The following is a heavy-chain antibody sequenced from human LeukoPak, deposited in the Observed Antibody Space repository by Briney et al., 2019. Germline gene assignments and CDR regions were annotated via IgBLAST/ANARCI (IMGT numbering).Heavy chain of an antibody. V-gene: IGHV4-30-2*01. D-gene: IGHD3-22*01. J-gene: IGHJ3*02. CDR3: ARDYTYYYDTSSWNAFDI. Sequence: SETLSLTCTVSGGSISSGGYYWSWIRQPPGKGLEWIGYIYHSGSTYHNPSLVSRVTISVDRSKNQFSLKLSSVTAADTAVYYCARDYTYYYDTSSWNAFDIWGQGTMVTVSS. CDR2: IYHSGST. CDR1: GGSISSGGYY.